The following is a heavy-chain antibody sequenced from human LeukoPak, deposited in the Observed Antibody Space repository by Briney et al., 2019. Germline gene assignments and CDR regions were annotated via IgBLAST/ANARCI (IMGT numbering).Heavy chain of an antibody. D-gene: IGHD3-3*01. V-gene: IGHV3-66*02. J-gene: IGHJ4*02. Sequence: GGSLRLSCAVSGFSVSNYYMNWVRQAPGKGLEWVSLIRGSGETFYADSVKGRFTISRDNSKNTLYLQMNSLRAEDTAVYYCAKSIRFLECPISWGQGTLVTVSS. CDR1: GFSVSNYY. CDR2: IRGSGET. CDR3: AKSIRFLECPIS.